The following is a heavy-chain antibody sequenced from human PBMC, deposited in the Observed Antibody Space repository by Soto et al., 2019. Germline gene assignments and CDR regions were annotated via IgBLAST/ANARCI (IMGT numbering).Heavy chain of an antibody. CDR1: GFTFSSYG. V-gene: IGHV3-33*01. CDR3: ARDSVVPAAMPLVFYYYYYMDV. J-gene: IGHJ6*03. Sequence: QVQLVECGGGVVQPGRSLRLSCAASGFTFSSYGMHWVRQAPGKGLEWVAVIWYDGSNKYYADSVKGRFTISRDNSKNTLYLQMNSVRAEDTAVYYCARDSVVPAAMPLVFYYYYYMDVWGKGTTVTVSS. CDR2: IWYDGSNK. D-gene: IGHD2-2*01.